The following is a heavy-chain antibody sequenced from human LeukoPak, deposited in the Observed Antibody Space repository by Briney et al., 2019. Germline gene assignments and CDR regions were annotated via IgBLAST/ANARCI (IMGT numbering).Heavy chain of an antibody. D-gene: IGHD2-2*02. CDR2: IYYSGST. CDR1: GGSISSSSYY. CDR3: ASSIPYTHFDY. J-gene: IGHJ4*02. V-gene: IGHV4-39*01. Sequence: PSETLSLTCTVSGGSISSSSYYWGWIRQPPGKGLEWIGSIYYSGSTYYNPSLKSRVTISVDTSKDQFSLKLSSVTAADTAVYYCASSIPYTHFDYWGQGTLDTVSS.